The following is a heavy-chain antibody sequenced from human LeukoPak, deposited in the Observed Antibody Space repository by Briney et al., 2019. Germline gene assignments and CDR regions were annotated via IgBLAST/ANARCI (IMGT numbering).Heavy chain of an antibody. Sequence: GGSLRLSCAASGFTFSSYWMSWVRQAPGKGLEWVANIKQDGSEKYYVDSVKGRFTISRDNAKNSLYLQMNSLRAEDTAVYCCARDPYPGLPSFDYWGQGTLVTVSS. CDR2: IKQDGSEK. V-gene: IGHV3-7*01. J-gene: IGHJ4*02. CDR1: GFTFSSYW. CDR3: ARDPYPGLPSFDY.